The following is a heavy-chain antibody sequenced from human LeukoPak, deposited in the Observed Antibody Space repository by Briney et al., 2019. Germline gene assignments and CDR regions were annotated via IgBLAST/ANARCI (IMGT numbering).Heavy chain of an antibody. Sequence: GGSLRLSCGASGLTFSRYGMHWVRPAPGKGLEWVTYIRKDGSDKYYADSVKGRFTISRDSSKNMVYLQVTRLRAEDPGIYYSAKDSSWAFDYWGQGTLVSVSS. CDR1: GLTFSRYG. CDR3: AKDSSWAFDY. V-gene: IGHV3-30*02. J-gene: IGHJ4*02. CDR2: IRKDGSDK. D-gene: IGHD6-13*01.